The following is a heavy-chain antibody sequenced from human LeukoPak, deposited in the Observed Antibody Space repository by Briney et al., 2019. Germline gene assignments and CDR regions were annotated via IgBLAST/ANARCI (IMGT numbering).Heavy chain of an antibody. CDR1: GFTFSSYS. Sequence: PGGSLRLSCAASGFTFSSYSMNWVRQAPEKGLEWVSSISSSSYIYYADSVKGRFTISRDNAKNSLYLQMNSLRAEDTAVYYCARDRLTMVRGVTSNWFDPWGQGTLVTVSS. CDR2: ISSSSYI. D-gene: IGHD3-10*01. CDR3: ARDRLTMVRGVTSNWFDP. J-gene: IGHJ5*02. V-gene: IGHV3-21*01.